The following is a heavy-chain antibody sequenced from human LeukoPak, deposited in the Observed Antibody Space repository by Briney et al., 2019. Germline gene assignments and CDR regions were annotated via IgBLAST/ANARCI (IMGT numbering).Heavy chain of an antibody. CDR2: INAGNGNT. V-gene: IGHV1-3*01. D-gene: IGHD6-6*01. J-gene: IGHJ4*02. Sequence: ASVKVSCKASGYTFTSYAMHWVRQAPGQRLEWMGWINAGNGNTKYSQKFQGRVTITRDTSASTAYMELSSLRFDDTAVYYCVRGGASSGYDYWGQGTLVTVSS. CDR3: VRGGASSGYDY. CDR1: GYTFTSYA.